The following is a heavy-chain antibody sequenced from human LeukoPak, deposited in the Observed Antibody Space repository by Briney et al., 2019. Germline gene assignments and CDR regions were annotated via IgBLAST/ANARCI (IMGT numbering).Heavy chain of an antibody. D-gene: IGHD1-26*01. CDR3: ARVGSGSYYGFDY. CDR1: GYSISSGYY. Sequence: PETLSLTCTVSGYSISSGYYWGWIRQPPGKGLEWIGSIYHSGSTYYNPSLKSRVTISVDTSKNQFSLKLSSVTAADTAVYYCARVGSGSYYGFDYWGQGTLVTVSS. CDR2: IYHSGST. V-gene: IGHV4-38-2*02. J-gene: IGHJ4*02.